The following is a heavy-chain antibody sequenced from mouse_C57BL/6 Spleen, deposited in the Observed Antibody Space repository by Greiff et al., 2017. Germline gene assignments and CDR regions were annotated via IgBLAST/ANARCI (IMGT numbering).Heavy chain of an antibody. J-gene: IGHJ2*01. CDR3: ARSGSHYYGSSYEDCKD. V-gene: IGHV14-2*01. CDR2: IDPEDGET. CDR1: GFNIKDYY. D-gene: IGHD1-1*01. Sequence: EVHLVESGAELVKPGASVTLSCTASGFNIKDYYMHWVKQTTEQGLEWIGRIDPEDGETKYAPKFQGKAIITADTSSNTAYLQLSSLTSEDTAVYYCARSGSHYYGSSYEDCKDWGQGTTLTVSS.